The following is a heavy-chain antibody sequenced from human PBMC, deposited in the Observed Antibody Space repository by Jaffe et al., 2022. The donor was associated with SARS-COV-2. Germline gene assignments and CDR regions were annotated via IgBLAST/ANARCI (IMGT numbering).Heavy chain of an antibody. J-gene: IGHJ4*02. CDR2: INHRGST. CDR3: ARRIAEAGTFVWVYYFDH. D-gene: IGHD6-13*01. V-gene: IGHV4-34*01. CDR1: GGSFSYYY. Sequence: QVQLQQWGAGLLKPSETLSLTCAVYGGSFSYYYWTWIRQPPGKGLEWIGEINHRGSTNYNPSLKSRVTISVDTSKNQFSLKLTSVTAADTAVYYCARRIAEAGTFVWVYYFDHWGQGTLVTVSS.